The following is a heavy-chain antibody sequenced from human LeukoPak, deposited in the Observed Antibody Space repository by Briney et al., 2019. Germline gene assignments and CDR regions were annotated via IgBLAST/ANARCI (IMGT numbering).Heavy chain of an antibody. J-gene: IGHJ4*02. CDR1: GFTFSSYA. CDR2: ISHSGAST. Sequence: GGSLRLSCAASGFTFSSYAMSWVRQAPGKGLEWVSAISHSGASTNCADSVKGRFTIARDNSKNTLFLQMHSLRADDTAVYYCARHLGYSSSHADYWGQGTRVTVSS. D-gene: IGHD6-13*01. CDR3: ARHLGYSSSHADY. V-gene: IGHV3-23*01.